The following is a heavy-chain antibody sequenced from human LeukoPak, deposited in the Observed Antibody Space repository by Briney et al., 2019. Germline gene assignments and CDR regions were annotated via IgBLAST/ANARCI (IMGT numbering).Heavy chain of an antibody. D-gene: IGHD3-9*01. J-gene: IGHJ4*02. V-gene: IGHV4-59*12. Sequence: PSETLSLTCTVSGVSIFSSYWNWVRQPPGKGLEWIGYVHYSGSTNYNPSLKSRVTMSVDTSKSQFSLKLSSATAADTAVYYCATGRSIRYFDYWDQGTLLTVSS. CDR1: GVSIFSSY. CDR3: ATGRSIRYFDY. CDR2: VHYSGST.